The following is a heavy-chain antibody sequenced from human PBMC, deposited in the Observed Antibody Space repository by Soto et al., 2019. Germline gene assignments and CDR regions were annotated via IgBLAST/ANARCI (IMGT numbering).Heavy chain of an antibody. CDR1: GGTFSSYA. V-gene: IGHV1-69*01. D-gene: IGHD3-3*01. J-gene: IGHJ3*02. CDR3: ARGRYYDFWSGYDAFDI. CDR2: IIPIFGTA. Sequence: QVQLVQSGAGVKKPGSSVKVSCKASGGTFSSYAISWVRQAPRQGLEWMGGIIPIFGTANYAQKFQGRVTITADESTSTAYMELSSLRSEDTAVYYCARGRYYDFWSGYDAFDIWGQGTMVTVSS.